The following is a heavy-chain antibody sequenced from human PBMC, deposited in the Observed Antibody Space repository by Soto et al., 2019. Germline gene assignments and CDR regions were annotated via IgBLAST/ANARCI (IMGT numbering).Heavy chain of an antibody. J-gene: IGHJ4*02. CDR2: MYDSGST. CDR1: GAPITSGAYF. CDR3: ARHVGRYYASESQNFDS. Sequence: SETLSLTCTVSGAPITSGAYFWGWIRQPPGKGLEFIGSMYDSGSTSYNPSLRSRVTLSVDTSKNQFSLTLTSVTAADTAVYYCARHVGRYYASESQNFDSRGLGRLVTLSS. D-gene: IGHD3-10*01. V-gene: IGHV4-39*01.